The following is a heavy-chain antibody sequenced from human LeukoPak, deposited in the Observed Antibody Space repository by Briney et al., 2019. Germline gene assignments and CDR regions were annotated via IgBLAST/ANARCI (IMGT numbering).Heavy chain of an antibody. CDR3: ARGRDGYNGDAFV. J-gene: IGHJ3*01. D-gene: IGHD5-24*01. CDR2: IYPGDSET. CDR1: GYTFTNYW. V-gene: IGHV5-51*01. Sequence: GESLKISCKGSGYTFTNYWIGWVGQMPGKGLEWMGIIYPGDSETRYSPTFQGHVTFSADKSISTAYLQWSSLKASDTAVYYCARGRDGYNGDAFVWGQGTMVTVSS.